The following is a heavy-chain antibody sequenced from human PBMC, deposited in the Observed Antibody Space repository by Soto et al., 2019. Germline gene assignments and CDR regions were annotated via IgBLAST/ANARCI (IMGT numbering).Heavy chain of an antibody. J-gene: IGHJ4*02. D-gene: IGHD3-10*01. CDR3: ERQGNSSGSDYAAFDF. CDR1: GYTFIYFW. Sequence: GESLKISCQASGYTFIYFWVAWVRQVPGKGLEWMGVIYPGASDIRYSPSFEGHVTISADKSTNTAYLQWSSLEAADTAIYYCERQGNSSGSDYAAFDFWGPGTLVTVSS. V-gene: IGHV5-51*01. CDR2: IYPGASDI.